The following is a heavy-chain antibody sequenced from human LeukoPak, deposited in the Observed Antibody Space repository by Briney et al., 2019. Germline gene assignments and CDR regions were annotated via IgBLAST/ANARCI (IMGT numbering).Heavy chain of an antibody. V-gene: IGHV3-74*01. D-gene: IGHD1-7*01. CDR1: GFTFSDYW. CDR3: ASATAFQFMGTYIS. CDR2: INPDGRTA. J-gene: IGHJ5*02. Sequence: QPGGSLRLSCAASGFTFSDYWMYWVRQGPGKRLLSVSRINPDGRTAHYADSVTGRFTISRDNARNTVYLQMNSLRAEDTGVYYCASATAFQFMGTYISWGLGVLVTVSS.